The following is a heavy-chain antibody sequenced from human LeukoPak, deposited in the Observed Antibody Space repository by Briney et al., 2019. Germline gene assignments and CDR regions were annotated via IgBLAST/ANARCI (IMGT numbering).Heavy chain of an antibody. CDR1: GFTFSSYA. Sequence: GGSLRLSCAASGFTFSSYAVSWVRQAPGKGLEWVSAISGSGGSTYYADSVKGRFTISRDNSKNTLYLQMNSLRAEDTAVYYCAKDPLQLWFFYFDYWGQGTLVTVSS. V-gene: IGHV3-23*01. D-gene: IGHD5-18*01. CDR3: AKDPLQLWFFYFDY. CDR2: ISGSGGST. J-gene: IGHJ4*02.